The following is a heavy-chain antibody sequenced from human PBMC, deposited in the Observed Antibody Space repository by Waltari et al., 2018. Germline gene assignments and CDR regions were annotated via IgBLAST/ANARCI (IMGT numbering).Heavy chain of an antibody. J-gene: IGHJ4*02. CDR1: GFTFSRYA. Sequence: ELQLLESGGGLVQSGGSLRLYCAASGFTFSRYAMSWARQEPGDGMEWVLGISNSGDSTDYADAVQGRFTMSRDNSKNTLYLYMNSLRAEDTAVYYYTRLYYTADYWGQGTLVTVSS. CDR2: ISNSGDST. CDR3: TRLYYTADY. V-gene: IGHV3-23*01. D-gene: IGHD3-22*01.